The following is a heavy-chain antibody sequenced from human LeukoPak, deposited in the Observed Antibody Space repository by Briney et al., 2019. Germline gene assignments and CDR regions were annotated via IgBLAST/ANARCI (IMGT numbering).Heavy chain of an antibody. J-gene: IGHJ6*02. CDR1: GGSISSGGYS. CDR2: IYHSGST. Sequence: PSETLSLTCAVSGGSISSGGYSWSWIRQPPGKGLEWIGYIYHSGSTYYNPSLKSRVTISVDRSKNQFSLKLSSVTAADTAVYYCARGLGTNYYYYGMDVWGQGTTVTVSS. CDR3: ARGLGTNYYYYGMDV. D-gene: IGHD1-1*01. V-gene: IGHV4-30-2*01.